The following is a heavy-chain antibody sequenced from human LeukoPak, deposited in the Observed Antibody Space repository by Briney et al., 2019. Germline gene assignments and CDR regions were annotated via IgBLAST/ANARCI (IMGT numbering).Heavy chain of an antibody. V-gene: IGHV3-30*18. J-gene: IGHJ4*02. CDR1: GFTFSSYS. Sequence: GGSLRLSCAASGFTFSSYSMNWVRQAPGKGLEWVAVISYDGSNKCYADSVKGRFTISRDNSKNTLYLQMNSLRAEDTAVYYCAKDLGGVDYWGQGTLVTVSS. CDR2: ISYDGSNK. CDR3: AKDLGGVDY. D-gene: IGHD2-8*02.